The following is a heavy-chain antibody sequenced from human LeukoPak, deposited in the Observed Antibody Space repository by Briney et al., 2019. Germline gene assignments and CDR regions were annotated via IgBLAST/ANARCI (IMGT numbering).Heavy chain of an antibody. CDR2: ISKDGTEK. CDR1: GFTFSSYA. Sequence: PGGSLRLSCAASGFTFSSYAMHWVRQAPGKGLDWMAVISKDGTEKHYADSVKGRFSISRDNSRNTLFLQLSGLRPEDTAIYYCARGGASGWYPYWGQGTLVTVSS. V-gene: IGHV3-30*15. D-gene: IGHD6-19*01. CDR3: ARGGASGWYPY. J-gene: IGHJ4*02.